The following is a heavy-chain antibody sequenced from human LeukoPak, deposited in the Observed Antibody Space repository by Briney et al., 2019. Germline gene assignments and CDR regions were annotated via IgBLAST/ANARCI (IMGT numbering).Heavy chain of an antibody. V-gene: IGHV5-51*01. CDR1: GYSFTNYW. Sequence: GESLKISCKGSGYSFTNYWIGWVRQMPGKGLEWMGIIYPDDSDTRYSPSFQGQVTISADKSISTAYLQWSSLKASDTAMYYCASLYDFHTPDAFDIWGQGTMVTVSS. CDR2: IYPDDSDT. J-gene: IGHJ3*02. D-gene: IGHD3-3*01. CDR3: ASLYDFHTPDAFDI.